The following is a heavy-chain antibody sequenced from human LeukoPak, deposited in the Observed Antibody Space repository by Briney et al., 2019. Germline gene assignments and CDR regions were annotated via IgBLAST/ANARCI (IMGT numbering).Heavy chain of an antibody. J-gene: IGHJ4*02. D-gene: IGHD6-6*01. CDR1: GFTFSSYW. CDR3: AKDLWSSSSDMDY. Sequence: GGSLRLSCAASGFTFSSYWMHWVRQAPGRGLVWVSRINTDGSSTSYADSVKGRFTISRDNSKNTLYLQMNSLRAEDTAVYYCAKDLWSSSSDMDYWGQGTLVTVSS. CDR2: INTDGSST. V-gene: IGHV3-74*01.